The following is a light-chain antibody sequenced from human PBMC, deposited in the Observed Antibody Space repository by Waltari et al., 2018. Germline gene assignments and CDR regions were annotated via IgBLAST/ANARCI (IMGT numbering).Light chain of an antibody. CDR1: HSLVYSDENTF. CDR3: MQGTHWPPT. CDR2: KVS. Sequence: DVVMTQSPLPLPVTLGQPASIPCRSRHSLVYSDENTFLNWFHQRPCQSPRRLIYKVSNRDSGVPDRFSGSGSGTDFTLKSSRVEAEDVGVYYCMQGTHWPPTFGQGTKVEIQ. J-gene: IGKJ1*01. V-gene: IGKV2-30*01.